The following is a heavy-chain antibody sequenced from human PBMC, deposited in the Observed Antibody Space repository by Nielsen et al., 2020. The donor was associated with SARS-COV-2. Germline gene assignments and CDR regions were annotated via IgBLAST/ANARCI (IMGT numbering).Heavy chain of an antibody. D-gene: IGHD3-10*01. CDR2: ISGSGTTI. V-gene: IGHV3-48*03. CDR3: AREGNYFYAIDV. CDR1: GFSFRSYD. Sequence: GSLRLSCSASGFSFRSYDMNWVRQAPGKGLEWVSYISGSGTTIYYADSVRGRFTISRDNAKNSLYLQMNSPRAEDTAVYYCAREGNYFYAIDVWGQGTTVTVSS. J-gene: IGHJ6*02.